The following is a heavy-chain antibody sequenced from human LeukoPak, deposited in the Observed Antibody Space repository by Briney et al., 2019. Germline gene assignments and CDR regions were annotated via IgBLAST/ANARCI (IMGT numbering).Heavy chain of an antibody. Sequence: PSETLSLTCTVSGGSISSYYWSWIRQPAGKGLEWIGRIYSSGSTNYNPSLESRVTMSVDTSKNQFSLNLRSMTAADTALYYCARGAYYGSGNVFDLWGQGTMVTVSS. D-gene: IGHD3-10*01. CDR3: ARGAYYGSGNVFDL. CDR1: GGSISSYY. CDR2: IYSSGST. V-gene: IGHV4-4*07. J-gene: IGHJ3*01.